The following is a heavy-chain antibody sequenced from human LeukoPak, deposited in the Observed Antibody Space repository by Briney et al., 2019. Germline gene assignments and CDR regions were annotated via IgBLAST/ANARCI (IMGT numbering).Heavy chain of an antibody. Sequence: GGSLRLSCAASGFTFDDYAMDWVRPAPGEGLEWVSGISWNSGSIGYADSVKGRFTISRDNAKNSLYLQMNSLRAEDTALYYCAKGPIPAAISSWFDPWGQGTLVTVSS. V-gene: IGHV3-9*01. CDR1: GFTFDDYA. D-gene: IGHD2-2*02. CDR3: AKGPIPAAISSWFDP. CDR2: ISWNSGSI. J-gene: IGHJ5*02.